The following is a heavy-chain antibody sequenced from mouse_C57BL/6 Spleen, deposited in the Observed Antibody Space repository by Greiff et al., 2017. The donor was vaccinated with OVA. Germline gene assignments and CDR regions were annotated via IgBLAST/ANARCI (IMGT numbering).Heavy chain of an antibody. D-gene: IGHD2-4*01. CDR3: ARDDYVPSFDY. CDR1: GYAFSSSW. V-gene: IGHV1-82*01. Sequence: VQLQQSGPELVKPGASVKISCKASGYAFSSSWMNWVKQRPGKGLEWIGRIYPGDGDTNYNGKFKGKATLTADKSSSTAYMQLSSLTSEDSAVYFCARDDYVPSFDYWGQGTTLTVSS. J-gene: IGHJ2*01. CDR2: IYPGDGDT.